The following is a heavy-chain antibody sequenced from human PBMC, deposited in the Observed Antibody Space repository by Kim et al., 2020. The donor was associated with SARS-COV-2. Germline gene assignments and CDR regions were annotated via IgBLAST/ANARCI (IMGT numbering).Heavy chain of an antibody. D-gene: IGHD6-6*01. CDR1: GGSISSGSYY. Sequence: SETLSLTCTVSGGSISSGSYYWSWIRQPAGKGLEWIGRIYTSGSTNYNPSLKSRVTISVDTSKNQFSLKLSSVTAADTAVYYCARGGGGIAAHWGQGTLVTVSS. CDR2: IYTSGST. J-gene: IGHJ4*02. V-gene: IGHV4-61*02. CDR3: ARGGGGIAAH.